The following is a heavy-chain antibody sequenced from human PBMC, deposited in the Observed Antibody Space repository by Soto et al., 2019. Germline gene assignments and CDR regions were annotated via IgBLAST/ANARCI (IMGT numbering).Heavy chain of an antibody. CDR2: IIPVINTA. V-gene: IGHV1-69*01. CDR1: GGNFNTYT. D-gene: IGHD2-21*01. Sequence: QVQLVQSGAEVKEPGSSVRVSCEASGGNFNTYTISWVRQAPGQGLEWLGGIIPVINTAYYAERFQDRLTIIADESTSTVYLQLNNVRSDDTALYYCARPHGDYSSPWYFHVWGRGTPVTVSS. CDR3: ARPHGDYSSPWYFHV. J-gene: IGHJ2*01.